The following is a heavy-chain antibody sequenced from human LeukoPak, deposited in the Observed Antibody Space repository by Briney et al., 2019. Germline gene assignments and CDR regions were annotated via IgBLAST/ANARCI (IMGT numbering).Heavy chain of an antibody. Sequence: SETLSLTCTVSGDSISNNYWSWIRQPAGKGLEWISRIHFNGNTDYNPSLKSRVTTSIDTPRNQFTLKLSSVTAADTAVFYCARDRGGSSWYNYYDAWGQGILVTVSS. V-gene: IGHV4-4*07. D-gene: IGHD6-13*01. CDR3: ARDRGGSSWYNYYDA. J-gene: IGHJ4*02. CDR2: IHFNGNT. CDR1: GDSISNNY.